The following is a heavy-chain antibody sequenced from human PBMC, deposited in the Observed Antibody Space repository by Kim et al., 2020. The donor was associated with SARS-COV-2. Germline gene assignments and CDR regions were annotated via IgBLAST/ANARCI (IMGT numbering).Heavy chain of an antibody. CDR3: AKAAVMTSYYFDY. J-gene: IGHJ4*02. D-gene: IGHD3-16*01. V-gene: IGHV3-30*02. Sequence: YADSVKGRFTISRDNSKNTLYLQMNSLRAEDTAVYYCAKAAVMTSYYFDYWGQGTLVTVSS.